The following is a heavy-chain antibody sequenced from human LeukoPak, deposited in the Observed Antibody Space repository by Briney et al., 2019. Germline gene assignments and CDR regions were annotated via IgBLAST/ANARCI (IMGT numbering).Heavy chain of an antibody. CDR2: IYYSGST. CDR3: AVNEYSSPYYNYYYMDV. D-gene: IGHD6-6*01. J-gene: IGHJ6*03. V-gene: IGHV4-39*01. CDR1: GGSISSSSYY. Sequence: PSETLSLTCTVSGGSISSSSYYWGWLRQPPGKGLEWIGSIYYSGSTYYNPSLKSRVTISVDTSKNQFSLNLSSVTAADTAVYYCAVNEYSSPYYNYYYMDVWGKGTTVTVSS.